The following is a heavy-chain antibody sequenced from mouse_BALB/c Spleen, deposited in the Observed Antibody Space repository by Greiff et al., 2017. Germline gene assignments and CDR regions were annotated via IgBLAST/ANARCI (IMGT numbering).Heavy chain of an antibody. Sequence: VQLKQSGPELVKPGASVKMSCKASGYTFTSYVMHWVKQKPGQGLEWIGYINPYNDGTKYNEKFKGKATLTSDKSSSTAYMELSSLTSEDSAVYYCARSSSTMITTGFPYWGQGTLVTVSA. CDR2: INPYNDGT. V-gene: IGHV1-14*01. J-gene: IGHJ3*01. D-gene: IGHD2-4*01. CDR1: GYTFTSYV. CDR3: ARSSSTMITTGFPY.